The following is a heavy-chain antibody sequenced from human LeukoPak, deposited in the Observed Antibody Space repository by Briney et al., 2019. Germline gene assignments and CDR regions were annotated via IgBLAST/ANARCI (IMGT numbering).Heavy chain of an antibody. CDR1: GFTFSNAW. Sequence: GGSLRLSCAASGFTFSNAWMSWVRQAPGKGLEWVGRIKSKTDGGTTDYAAPVKGRFTISRDDSKNTLYLQMNSLKTEDTAVYYCTTKTALWVRGVNVDYWGQGTLVTVSS. V-gene: IGHV3-15*01. D-gene: IGHD3-10*01. J-gene: IGHJ4*02. CDR2: IKSKTDGGTT. CDR3: TTKTALWVRGVNVDY.